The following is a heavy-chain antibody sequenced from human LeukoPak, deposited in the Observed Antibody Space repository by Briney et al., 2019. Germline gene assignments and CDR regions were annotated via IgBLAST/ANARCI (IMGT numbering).Heavy chain of an antibody. J-gene: IGHJ1*01. CDR1: GFSISSGYY. CDR3: ATGASAEYFQH. CDR2: IYHSGST. D-gene: IGHD1-14*01. V-gene: IGHV4-38-2*01. Sequence: SETLSLTCAVSGFSISSGYYWGWIRQPPGKGLEWIGSIYHSGSTYYSPSLKSRVTISVDTYTHQFSLKLSAVTAAGNAVYYGATGASAEYFQHWGQGTLVTVSS.